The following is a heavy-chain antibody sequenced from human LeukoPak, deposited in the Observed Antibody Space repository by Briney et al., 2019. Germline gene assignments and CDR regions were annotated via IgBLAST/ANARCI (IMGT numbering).Heavy chain of an antibody. J-gene: IGHJ6*03. CDR3: ARGVVTPYYYYYYMDV. V-gene: IGHV4-34*01. Sequence: SETLSLTCAVYGGSFSGYYWSWIRQPPGKGLEWIGYIYHSGSTYYNPSLKSRVTMSVDTSKNQFSLKLSSVTAADTAVYYCARGVVTPYYYYYYMDVWGKGTTVTVSS. CDR2: IYHSGST. D-gene: IGHD4-23*01. CDR1: GGSFSGYY.